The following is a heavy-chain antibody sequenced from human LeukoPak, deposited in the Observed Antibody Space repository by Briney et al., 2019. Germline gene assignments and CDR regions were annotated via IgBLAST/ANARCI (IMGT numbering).Heavy chain of an antibody. CDR3: AKGVWVVRGVIGDGFDI. D-gene: IGHD3-10*01. J-gene: IGHJ3*02. V-gene: IGHV3-30*18. Sequence: AGGSLRLSCAASGFSFSKSGMHWVRQAPGKGLEWVAVISYDGSHKYYADSAKGRFTISRDNSKNTLYLQMNSLRAEDTAVYYCAKGVWVVRGVIGDGFDIWGQGTMVTVSS. CDR2: ISYDGSHK. CDR1: GFSFSKSG.